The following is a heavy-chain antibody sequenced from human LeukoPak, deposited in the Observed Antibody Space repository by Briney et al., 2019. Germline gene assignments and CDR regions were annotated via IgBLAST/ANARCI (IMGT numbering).Heavy chain of an antibody. D-gene: IGHD3-22*01. CDR2: TYYSGNT. J-gene: IGHJ4*02. CDR1: GGSMTNYY. Sequence: SGTLSLTCTVSGGSMTNYYWTWIRQSPGKGLEWIGHTYYSGNTNYNPSLKSRVTISIDTSKNQFSLKLSSVTAADTAVYYCTRGRAYYDSTGYYYWGRGILVTVSS. V-gene: IGHV4-59*01. CDR3: TRGRAYYDSTGYYY.